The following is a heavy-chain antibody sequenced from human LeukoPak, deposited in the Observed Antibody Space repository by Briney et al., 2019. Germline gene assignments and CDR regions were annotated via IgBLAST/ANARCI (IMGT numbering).Heavy chain of an antibody. V-gene: IGHV4-59*08. Sequence: SETLSLTCTVSGGSINNYYWSWIRQPPGKGLEWIGYISYSGSTNYNPSLESRVTMSVDTSKNQFSLNLSSVTAGDTAVYYCTKHRYSMNVWGQGTTVTVSS. J-gene: IGHJ6*02. CDR2: ISYSGST. CDR1: GGSINNYY. CDR3: TKHRYSMNV.